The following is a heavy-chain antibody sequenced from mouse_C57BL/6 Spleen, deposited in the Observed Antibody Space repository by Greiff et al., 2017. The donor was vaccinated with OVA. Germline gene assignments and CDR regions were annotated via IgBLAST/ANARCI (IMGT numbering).Heavy chain of an antibody. CDR2: IYPGSGST. V-gene: IGHV1-55*01. J-gene: IGHJ2*01. Sequence: VQLQQSGAELVKPGASVKMSCKASGYTFTSYWITWVKQRPGQGLEWIGDIYPGSGSTNYNEKFKSKATLTVDTSSSTAYMQLSILTSEDSAVYYCASGRLDSSGYDYWGQGTTLTVSS. D-gene: IGHD3-2*02. CDR3: ASGRLDSSGYDY. CDR1: GYTFTSYW.